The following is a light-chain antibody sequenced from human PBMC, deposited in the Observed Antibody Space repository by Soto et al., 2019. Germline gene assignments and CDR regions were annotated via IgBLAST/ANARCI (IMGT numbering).Light chain of an antibody. CDR1: SSDVGGYNY. CDR3: SSYTTSNTRQIV. J-gene: IGLJ1*01. CDR2: DVS. Sequence: QSVLTQPASVSGYPGQAITISCTGTSSDVGGYNYVSWYQHHPGKAPKLMIFDVSNRPSGVSNRFSGSKSGNTASLTISGLQPEDEADYYCSSYTTSNTRQIVFGTGTKV. V-gene: IGLV2-14*03.